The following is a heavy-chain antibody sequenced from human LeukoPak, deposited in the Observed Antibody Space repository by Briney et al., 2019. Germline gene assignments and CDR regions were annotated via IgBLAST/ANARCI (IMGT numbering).Heavy chain of an antibody. CDR2: INPNSGGT. Sequence: ASVKVSCKASGYTFTGYYMHWVRQAPGQGLEWMGWINPNSGGTNYAQKFQGRVTMTRDTSISTAYMELSRLRSEDTAVYYCATGTYYYDSSGSIAFDIWGQGTMVTVSS. CDR1: GYTFTGYY. V-gene: IGHV1-2*02. J-gene: IGHJ3*02. D-gene: IGHD3-22*01. CDR3: ATGTYYYDSSGSIAFDI.